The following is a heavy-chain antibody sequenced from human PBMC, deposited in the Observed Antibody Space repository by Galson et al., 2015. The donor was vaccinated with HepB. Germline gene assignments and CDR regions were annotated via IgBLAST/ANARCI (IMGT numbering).Heavy chain of an antibody. V-gene: IGHV1-3*01. Sequence: SVKVSCKASGYTFTSYSLHWLRQAPGQRPEWMGWINPANGRTRHSLTFQGRLSISRDTSASTVYLELSSLRSEDTALYYCARAGRDTTGFFFYFDFWGPGTLVTASS. CDR2: INPANGRT. CDR3: ARAGRDTTGFFFYFDF. CDR1: GYTFTSYS. D-gene: IGHD3-22*01. J-gene: IGHJ4*02.